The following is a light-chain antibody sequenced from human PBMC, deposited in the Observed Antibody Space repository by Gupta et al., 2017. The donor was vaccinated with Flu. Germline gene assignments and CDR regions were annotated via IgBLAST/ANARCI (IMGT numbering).Light chain of an antibody. CDR1: NIGGRS. V-gene: IGLV3-21*02. CDR3: QVWDTDTDHVV. J-gene: IGLJ3*02. Sequence: SYVLTQPPSVSVAPGQTAKITCGGHNIGGRSVHWFQRKPGQAPVLVVYDNGDRPSGTPDRLSGSNSGNTATLTITRVEAGDEADYYCQVWDTDTDHVVFGGGTLLTVL. CDR2: DNG.